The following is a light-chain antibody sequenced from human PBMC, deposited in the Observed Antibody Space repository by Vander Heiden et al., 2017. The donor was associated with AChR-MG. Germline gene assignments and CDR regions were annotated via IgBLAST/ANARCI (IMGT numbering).Light chain of an antibody. CDR3: QQYNSYSR. CDR1: QSINSW. CDR2: DAS. J-gene: IGKJ4*01. Sequence: DIQMTQSPSTLSASVGDRVTITCRASQSINSWLAWYQQKPGKAPKLLIYDASSLESGVPSRFSGSGSGTEFTLTISSLQPDDFATYYCQQYNSYSRFGGGTKVEIK. V-gene: IGKV1-5*01.